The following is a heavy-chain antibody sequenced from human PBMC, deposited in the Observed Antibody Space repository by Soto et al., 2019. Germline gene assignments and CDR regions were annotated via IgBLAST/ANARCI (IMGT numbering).Heavy chain of an antibody. J-gene: IGHJ4*02. CDR3: ARSVTTVVTLDY. D-gene: IGHD4-17*01. V-gene: IGHV4-39*01. Sequence: SEALSVTCTVSGGSIISSSYYWGWIRQPPGKGLEWIGSIYYSGSTYYNPSLKSRATISVDTSKNQFSLKLSSVTAADTAVYYCARSVTTVVTLDYWGQGTLVTVSS. CDR2: IYYSGST. CDR1: GGSIISSSYY.